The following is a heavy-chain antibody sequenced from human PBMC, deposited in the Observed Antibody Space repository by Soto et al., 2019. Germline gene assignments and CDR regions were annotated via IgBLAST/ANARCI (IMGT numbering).Heavy chain of an antibody. D-gene: IGHD2-2*01. J-gene: IGHJ6*02. Sequence: GGSLRLSCAASGFTFSSYEMNWVRQAPGKGLEWVSYISSSGSTIYYADSVKGRFTISRDNAKNSLYLQMNSRRAEDTAVYYCAREMAEYCSSTSCYYYYYGMDVWGQGTTVTVSS. CDR3: AREMAEYCSSTSCYYYYYGMDV. CDR1: GFTFSSYE. V-gene: IGHV3-48*03. CDR2: ISSSGSTI.